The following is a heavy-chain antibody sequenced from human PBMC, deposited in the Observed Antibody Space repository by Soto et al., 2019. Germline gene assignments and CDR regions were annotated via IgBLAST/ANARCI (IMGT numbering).Heavy chain of an antibody. D-gene: IGHD6-6*01. Sequence: SGGSLRLSCAASGFTFSSYAMSWVRQAPGKGLEWVSAISGSGGSTYYADSVKGRFTISRDNSKNTLYLQMNSLRAEDTAVYYCARQTDGRSSSSTVGTKYYFDYWGQGTLVTVSS. CDR3: ARQTDGRSSSSTVGTKYYFDY. V-gene: IGHV3-23*01. CDR1: GFTFSSYA. CDR2: ISGSGGST. J-gene: IGHJ4*02.